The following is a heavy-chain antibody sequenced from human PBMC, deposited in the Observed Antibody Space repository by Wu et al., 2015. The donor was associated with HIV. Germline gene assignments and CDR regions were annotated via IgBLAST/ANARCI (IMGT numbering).Heavy chain of an antibody. Sequence: QVQLVQSGAEVKRPGASVRVSCKASGYTFTTYDIHWVRQAAGRGLQWLGWMNPKSGNTGYPKKFQGRVTMTSDPSINTAYVEVTSLKFEDTAVYFCARAPGWLQLHGSGWYFDLWGRGTLVTVSS. D-gene: IGHD5-24*01. J-gene: IGHJ2*01. CDR3: ARAPGWLQLHGSGWYFDL. CDR1: GYTFTTYD. V-gene: IGHV1-8*01. CDR2: MNPKSGNT.